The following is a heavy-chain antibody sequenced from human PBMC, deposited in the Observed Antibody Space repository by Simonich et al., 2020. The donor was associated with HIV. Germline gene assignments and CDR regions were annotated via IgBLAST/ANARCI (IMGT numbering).Heavy chain of an antibody. CDR2: INADNGNT. CDR1: GYTFTNYA. J-gene: IGHJ6*02. V-gene: IGHV1-3*01. D-gene: IGHD4-4*01. CDR3: ARVGVTPYYYYGMDV. Sequence: QVQLVQSGAEVKKPGASVKVSCKASGYTFTNYAMHWVRQAPGQRLEWMGWINADNGNTKYSQKLQGRVTITRDTSASTAYMELSSLRSEDTAVYYCARVGVTPYYYYGMDVWGQGTKVTVSS.